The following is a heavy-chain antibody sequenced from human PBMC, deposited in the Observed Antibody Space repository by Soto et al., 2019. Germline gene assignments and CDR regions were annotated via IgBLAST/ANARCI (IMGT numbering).Heavy chain of an antibody. D-gene: IGHD3-3*01. V-gene: IGHV4-39*01. Sequence: SETLSLTCTVSGGAISSDSYYWGWIRQPPGKGLEWIGIIYYSGTTYYNPSLKSRVTISVDTSKNQFSLKMSSVTAADTAVYYCARQASGDFWSGYSLDYWVRGTLVTVSS. CDR1: GGAISSDSYY. J-gene: IGHJ4*02. CDR3: ARQASGDFWSGYSLDY. CDR2: IYYSGTT.